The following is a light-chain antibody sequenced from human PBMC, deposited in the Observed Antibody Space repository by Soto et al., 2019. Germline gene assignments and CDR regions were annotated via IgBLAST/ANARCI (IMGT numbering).Light chain of an antibody. CDR2: DVS. CDR3: CSYAGSYTFWV. Sequence: QSALTQPRSVSGSPGQSVTISCTGTSSDVGGYNYVSWYQQHPGKAPKLMIYDVSKRPSGVPDRFSGSKSGNTASLTISGVQAEDEADYYCCSYAGSYTFWVFGTGTQLTVL. J-gene: IGLJ1*01. V-gene: IGLV2-11*01. CDR1: SSDVGGYNY.